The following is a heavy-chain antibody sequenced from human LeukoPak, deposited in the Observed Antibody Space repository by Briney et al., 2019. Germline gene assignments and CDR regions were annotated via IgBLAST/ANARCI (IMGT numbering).Heavy chain of an antibody. V-gene: IGHV1-69*13. Sequence: ASVKVSCKASGGTFSSYAISWVRQAPGQGLEWMGGIIPIFGTANYAQKFQGRVTITADESTGTAYMELSSLRSEDTAVYYCARGRSNYYYYYYMDIWGKGTTVTVSS. CDR2: IIPIFGTA. D-gene: IGHD4-11*01. J-gene: IGHJ6*03. CDR1: GGTFSSYA. CDR3: ARGRSNYYYYYYMDI.